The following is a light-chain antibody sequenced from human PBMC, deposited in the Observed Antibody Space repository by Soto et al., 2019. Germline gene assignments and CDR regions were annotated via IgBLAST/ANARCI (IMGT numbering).Light chain of an antibody. CDR3: QHYNNWPIT. CDR1: PGVSSN. V-gene: IGKV3-15*01. J-gene: IGKJ5*01. CDR2: WAS. Sequence: LISLSPATLSVSPGDRATLSFLYSPGVSSNLAWYQQKPGQAPRLLISWASTRASGVPARFSGSGSGTEFTLTISSLQAEDFAVYYCQHYNNWPITFGQGTKLEIK.